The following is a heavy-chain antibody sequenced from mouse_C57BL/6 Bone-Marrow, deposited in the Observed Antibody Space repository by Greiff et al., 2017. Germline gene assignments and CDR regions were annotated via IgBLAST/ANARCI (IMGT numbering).Heavy chain of an antibody. CDR2: IDPNSGGT. J-gene: IGHJ1*03. CDR3: ARSGYIRGWYFDV. Sequence: QVQLQQPGAELVTPGASVKLSCKASGYTFTSYWMHWVKQRPGRGLEWIGRIDPNSGGTKYNEKFKSKATLTVDKPSSTAYMQLSSLTSEDSAVYYCARSGYIRGWYFDVWGTGTTVTVSS. CDR1: GYTFTSYW. V-gene: IGHV1-72*01. D-gene: IGHD1-3*01.